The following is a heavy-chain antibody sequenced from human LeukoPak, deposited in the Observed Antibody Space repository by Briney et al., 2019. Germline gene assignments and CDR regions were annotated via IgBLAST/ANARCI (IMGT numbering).Heavy chain of an antibody. CDR2: IIPILGIA. CDR3: ARDLAVAGSFDY. D-gene: IGHD6-19*01. V-gene: IGHV1-69*10. CDR1: GGTFSSYA. Sequence: AASVKVSCKASGGTFSSYAISWVRQAPGQGLEWMGGIIPILGIANYAQKFQGRVTITADKSTSTAYMELSSLRSEDTAVYYCARDLAVAGSFDYWGQGTLVTVSS. J-gene: IGHJ4*02.